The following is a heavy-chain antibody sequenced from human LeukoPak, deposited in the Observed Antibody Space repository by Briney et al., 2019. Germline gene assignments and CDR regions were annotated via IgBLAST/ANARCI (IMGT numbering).Heavy chain of an antibody. CDR3: AIGAATQANY. V-gene: IGHV3-30*03. CDR1: GFTFSSYG. CDR2: ISYDGSNK. Sequence: GRSLRLSCAASGFTFSSYGMHWVRQAPGKGLEWVAVISYDGSNKYYADSVKGRFTISRDNSKNTLYLQMNSLRAEDTAVYYCAIGAATQANYWGQGTLVTVSS. D-gene: IGHD2-15*01. J-gene: IGHJ4*02.